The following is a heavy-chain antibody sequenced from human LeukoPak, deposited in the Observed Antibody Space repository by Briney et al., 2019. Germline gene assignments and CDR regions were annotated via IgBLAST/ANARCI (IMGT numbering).Heavy chain of an antibody. V-gene: IGHV1-18*01. CDR3: ARDRSSGYYRDAFDV. J-gene: IGHJ3*01. D-gene: IGHD3-22*01. CDR2: INAYNGNT. Sequence: ASVKVSCKASGYTFSSYGISWVRQAPGQGLEWMGWINAYNGNTNYAQKFQGRVTMTTDTPTSTAYMELRSLRSDDTAVYYCARDRSSGYYRDAFDVWGQGTMVTVSS. CDR1: GYTFSSYG.